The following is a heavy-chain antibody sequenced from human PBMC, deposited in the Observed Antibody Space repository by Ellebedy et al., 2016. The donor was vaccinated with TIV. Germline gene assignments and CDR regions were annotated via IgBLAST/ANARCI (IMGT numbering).Heavy chain of an antibody. CDR1: GGTFSSYA. Sequence: ASVKVSCKASGGTFSSYAISWVRQAPGQGLEWMGGIIPIFGTANYAQKFQGRVTITADESTSTAYMELSSLRSEDTAVYYCAREETVTGHLGFDPWGQGTLVTVSS. J-gene: IGHJ5*02. CDR2: IIPIFGTA. CDR3: AREETVTGHLGFDP. V-gene: IGHV1-69*13. D-gene: IGHD4-17*01.